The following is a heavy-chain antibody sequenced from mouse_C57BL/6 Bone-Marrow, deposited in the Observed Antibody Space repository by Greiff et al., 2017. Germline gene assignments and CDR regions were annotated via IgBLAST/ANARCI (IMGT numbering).Heavy chain of an antibody. J-gene: IGHJ4*01. D-gene: IGHD1-1*01. CDR1: GYTFTSYG. CDR2: LYPRSGNT. CDR3: AAIYYYGSSYYYAMDY. Sequence: QVQLQQSGAELARPGASVKLSCKASGYTFTSYGISWVKQRTGQGLEWIGELYPRSGNTYYNEKFQGKATLTADKSSSTAYMELRSLTSEDSAVYFCAAIYYYGSSYYYAMDYWGQGTSVTVSS. V-gene: IGHV1-81*01.